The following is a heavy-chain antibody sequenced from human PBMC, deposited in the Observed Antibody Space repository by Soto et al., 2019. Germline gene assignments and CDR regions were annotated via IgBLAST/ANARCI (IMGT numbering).Heavy chain of an antibody. Sequence: WGPGLWKLWPPLPLTWAVMGGSLIINYWGWFRQPQGKGWEGIGEINHSGRTNYNPSLKSRVTISVDTSKNQVSLKLSSVTAADTAVYYCARTTAFVSGTYPPAHFDYWGQGTLVTVSS. CDR2: INHSGRT. D-gene: IGHD3-10*01. V-gene: IGHV4-34*01. CDR1: GGSLIINY. CDR3: ARTTAFVSGTYPPAHFDY. J-gene: IGHJ4*02.